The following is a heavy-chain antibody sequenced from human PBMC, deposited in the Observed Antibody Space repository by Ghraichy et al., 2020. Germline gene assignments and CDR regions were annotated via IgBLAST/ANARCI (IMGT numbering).Heavy chain of an antibody. J-gene: IGHJ5*02. CDR2: IWYDGSNK. CDR1: GFTFSSYG. CDR3: ARRYCSSTSCSNWFDP. V-gene: IGHV3-33*01. Sequence: LSLTCAASGFTFSSYGMHWVRQAPGKGLEWVAVIWYDGSNKYYADSVKGRFTISRDNSKNTLYLQMNSLRAEDTAVYYCARRYCSSTSCSNWFDPWGQGTLVTVSS. D-gene: IGHD2-2*01.